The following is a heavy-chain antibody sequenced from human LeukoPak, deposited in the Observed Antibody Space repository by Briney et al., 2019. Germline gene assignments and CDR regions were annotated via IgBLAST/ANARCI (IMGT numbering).Heavy chain of an antibody. Sequence: GESLKISCKGSGYSFTCYWIGWVRQMPGKGLEWMGIIYPGDSDTKYSPSFQGQVTISADKSISTAYLQWSSLKASDTAMYYCARQVACSGGSCYHSYADYWGQGTLVTVSS. CDR2: IYPGDSDT. J-gene: IGHJ4*02. CDR3: ARQVACSGGSCYHSYADY. V-gene: IGHV5-51*01. D-gene: IGHD2-15*01. CDR1: GYSFTCYW.